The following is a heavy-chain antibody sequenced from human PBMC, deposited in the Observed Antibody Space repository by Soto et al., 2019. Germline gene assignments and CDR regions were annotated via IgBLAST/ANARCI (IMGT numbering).Heavy chain of an antibody. CDR1: GYSISSSNW. V-gene: IGHV4-28*01. J-gene: IGHJ4*02. CDR2: IYYSGTT. D-gene: IGHD1-26*01. CDR3: AATPRY. Sequence: SETLSLTCAVSGYSISSSNWWGWIRQPPGKGLEWIGYIYYSGTTYYNPSLESRVTISVDTSRNQISLYLTSVTAADTAIYYCAATPRYWGQGTLVTVSS.